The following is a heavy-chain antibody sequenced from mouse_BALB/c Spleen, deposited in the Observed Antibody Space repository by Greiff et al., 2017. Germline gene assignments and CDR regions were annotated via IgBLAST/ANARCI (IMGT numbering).Heavy chain of an antibody. CDR3: ARDGNYHYYAMDY. V-gene: IGHV2-9*02. Sequence: VQLVESGPGLVAPSQSLSITCTVSGFSLTSYGVHWVRQPPGKGLEWLGVIWAGGSTNYNSALMSRLSISKDNSKSQVFLKMNSLQTDDTAMYYCARDGNYHYYAMDYWGQGTSVTVSS. CDR2: IWAGGST. J-gene: IGHJ4*01. CDR1: GFSLTSYG. D-gene: IGHD2-1*01.